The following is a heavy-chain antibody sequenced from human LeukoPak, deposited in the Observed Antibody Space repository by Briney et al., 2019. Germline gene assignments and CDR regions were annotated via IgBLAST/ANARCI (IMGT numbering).Heavy chain of an antibody. Sequence: ASVKVSCKASGGTFSSYAISWVRQAPGQGLEWMGRIIPILGIANYAQKFQGRVTITADKSMSTAYMELSSLRSEDTAVYYCASEIWHSLPDYNQKSLYYGMDVWGQGTTVTVSS. D-gene: IGHD4-11*01. J-gene: IGHJ6*02. CDR1: GGTFSSYA. CDR3: ASEIWHSLPDYNQKSLYYGMDV. CDR2: IIPILGIA. V-gene: IGHV1-69*04.